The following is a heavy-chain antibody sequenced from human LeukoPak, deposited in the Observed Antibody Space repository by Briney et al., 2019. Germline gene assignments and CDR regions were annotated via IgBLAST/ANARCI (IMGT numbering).Heavy chain of an antibody. J-gene: IGHJ5*02. CDR3: TTSNGDYDDDNWFGP. V-gene: IGHV3-15*01. CDR2: IKSKTDGGTT. CDR1: GFTFSNAW. Sequence: PGGSLRLSCAASGFTFSNAWMSWVRQAPGKGLEWVGRIKSKTDGGTTDYAAPVKGRFTISRDDSKNTLYLQMNSLKTEDTAVYYCTTSNGDYDDDNWFGPWGQGTLVTVSS. D-gene: IGHD4-17*01.